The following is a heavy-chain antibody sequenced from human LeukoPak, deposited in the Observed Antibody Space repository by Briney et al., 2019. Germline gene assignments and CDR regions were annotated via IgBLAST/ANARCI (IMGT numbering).Heavy chain of an antibody. J-gene: IGHJ6*03. V-gene: IGHV4-34*01. CDR1: GGSFSGYY. CDR3: ARGSHGNYYYYYYMDV. D-gene: IGHD1-1*01. CDR2: INHSGST. Sequence: SETLSLTCAVYGGSFSGYYWSWIRQPPGKGLEWIGEINHSGSTNYNPSPKSRVTISVDTSKNQFSLKLSSVTAADTAVYYCARGSHGNYYYYYYMDVWGKGTTVTVSS.